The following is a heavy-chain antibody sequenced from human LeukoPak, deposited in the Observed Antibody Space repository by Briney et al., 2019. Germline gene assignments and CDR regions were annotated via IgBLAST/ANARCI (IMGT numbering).Heavy chain of an antibody. V-gene: IGHV1-2*02. J-gene: IGHJ4*02. Sequence: GASVKVSCKASGYTFTGYYMHWVRQAPGQGLEWMGWINPNSGGTNYAQKFQGRFTMTRDTSISTAYMELSRLRSDDTAVYYCARVGFYSSSVLDYWGQGTLVTVSS. D-gene: IGHD6-13*01. CDR3: ARVGFYSSSVLDY. CDR1: GYTFTGYY. CDR2: INPNSGGT.